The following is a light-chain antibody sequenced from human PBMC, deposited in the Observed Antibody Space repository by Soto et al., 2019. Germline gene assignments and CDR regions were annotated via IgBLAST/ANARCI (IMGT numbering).Light chain of an antibody. CDR1: QALSNY. J-gene: IGKJ4*01. Sequence: LTQSPSFLSASVGDTVTITCRASQALSNYLAWYQQKPGKAPDLLIYSASTLQGGVPSRFSGSGSETEFSLTIRALQPEDFATYYCQQLSRYPLTFGGGTKVEIK. CDR2: SAS. CDR3: QQLSRYPLT. V-gene: IGKV1-9*01.